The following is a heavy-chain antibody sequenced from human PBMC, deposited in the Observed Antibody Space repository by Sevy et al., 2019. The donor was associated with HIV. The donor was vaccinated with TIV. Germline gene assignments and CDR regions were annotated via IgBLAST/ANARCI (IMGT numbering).Heavy chain of an antibody. CDR1: GSTFSSYA. Sequence: GGSLRLSCAASGSTFSSYAMSWVRQAPGKGLEWVSAISGSGGSTYYADSVKGRFTISRDNSKNTLYLQMNSLRAEDTAVYYCAKAVVDTAMVRGFDYWGQGTLVTVSS. D-gene: IGHD5-18*01. J-gene: IGHJ4*02. V-gene: IGHV3-23*01. CDR3: AKAVVDTAMVRGFDY. CDR2: ISGSGGST.